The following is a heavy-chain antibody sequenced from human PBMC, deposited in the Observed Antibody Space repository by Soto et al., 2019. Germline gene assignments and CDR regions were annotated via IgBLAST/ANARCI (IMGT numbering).Heavy chain of an antibody. Sequence: SETLSLTCTISGGSINTYYWSWIRQPAGKGLEWIGRIYHSGYTNPNSSLKSRLTMSVDTSKNQFSLKLTSVSAADTAVYYCARDWYRDGYNGGYFDYWGQGRLVTVSS. V-gene: IGHV4-4*07. D-gene: IGHD1-26*01. CDR2: IYHSGYT. CDR1: GGSINTYY. CDR3: ARDWYRDGYNGGYFDY. J-gene: IGHJ4*02.